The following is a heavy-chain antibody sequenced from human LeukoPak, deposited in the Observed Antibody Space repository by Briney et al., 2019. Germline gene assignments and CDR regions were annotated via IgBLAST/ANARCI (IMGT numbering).Heavy chain of an antibody. V-gene: IGHV1-69*13. CDR1: GGTFSSYA. D-gene: IGHD2-8*01. Sequence: GASVKVSCKASGGTFSSYAISWVRQAPGQGLEWMGGIIPIFGTANYAQKFQGRVTITADESTSTAYMVLSSLRSEDTAVYYCAARRYCTNGVCYDYYWGQGTLVTVSS. CDR3: AARRYCTNGVCYDYY. J-gene: IGHJ4*02. CDR2: IIPIFGTA.